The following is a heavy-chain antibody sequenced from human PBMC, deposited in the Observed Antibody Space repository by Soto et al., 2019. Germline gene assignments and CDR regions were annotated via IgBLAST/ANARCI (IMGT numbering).Heavy chain of an antibody. J-gene: IGHJ5*02. CDR1: GYTFTSYG. CDR2: ISAYNGNT. Sequence: ASVKVSCKASGYTFTSYGISWVRQAPGQGLEWMGWISAYNGNTNYAQKLQGRVTMTTDTSTSTAYMELRSLRSDDTAVYYCARDYRFKGGIAARPLWFVPWGQGTLVTVSS. D-gene: IGHD6-6*01. CDR3: ARDYRFKGGIAARPLWFVP. V-gene: IGHV1-18*01.